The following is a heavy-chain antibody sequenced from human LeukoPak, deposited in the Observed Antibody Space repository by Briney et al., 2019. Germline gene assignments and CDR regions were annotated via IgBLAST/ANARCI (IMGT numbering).Heavy chain of an antibody. D-gene: IGHD3-10*01. V-gene: IGHV1-24*01. Sequence: ASVKVSCKVSGYTLTELSMHWVRQAPGKGLEWMGGFDPEDGETIYAQKFQGRVTMTVDISTDTAYMELSSLRSEDTAVYYCAAGSGSYYYFDYWGQGTLVTVSS. CDR2: FDPEDGET. CDR1: GYTLTELS. J-gene: IGHJ4*02. CDR3: AAGSGSYYYFDY.